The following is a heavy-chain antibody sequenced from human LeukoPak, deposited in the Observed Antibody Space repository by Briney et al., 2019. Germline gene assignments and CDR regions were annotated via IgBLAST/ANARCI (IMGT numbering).Heavy chain of an antibody. D-gene: IGHD3-22*01. CDR3: ARVLNYYDSSGYYLSY. CDR1: GFTFSYYT. CDR2: ISYDGSNE. J-gene: IGHJ4*02. Sequence: GGSLRLSCAASGFTFSYYTMHWVRQAPGKGLEWVAVISYDGSNEYYADSVKGRFTISRDNSKNTLYLQMNSLRVEDTAVYYCARVLNYYDSSGYYLSYWGQGTLVTVSS. V-gene: IGHV3-30-3*01.